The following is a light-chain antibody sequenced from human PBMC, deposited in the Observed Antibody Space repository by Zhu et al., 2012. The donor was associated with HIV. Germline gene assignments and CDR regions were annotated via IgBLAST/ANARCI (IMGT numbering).Light chain of an antibody. Sequence: EIVLTQSPGTLSLSPGERATLSCRASQSVSSTDLAWYQQKPGHPPRLLIYGASNRAADIPYRFSGSGSGTDFTLTISRLEPKDFVVYYCQLYGTSPPLTFGGGTKWR. CDR1: QSVSSTD. CDR3: QLYGTSPPLT. CDR2: GAS. J-gene: IGKJ4*01. V-gene: IGKV3-20*01.